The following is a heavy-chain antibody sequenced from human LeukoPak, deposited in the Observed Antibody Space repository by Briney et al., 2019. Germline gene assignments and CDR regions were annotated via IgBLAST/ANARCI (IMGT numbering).Heavy chain of an antibody. CDR1: GGSISSYY. CDR3: AGDRPARNAFDI. Sequence: PSETLSLTCTVSGGSISSYYWSWIRQPPGKGLEWIGYIYYSGSTNYNPSLKSRVTISVDTSKNQFSLKLSSVTAADTAVYYCAGDRPARNAFDIWGQGTMVTVSS. V-gene: IGHV4-59*01. CDR2: IYYSGST. J-gene: IGHJ3*02.